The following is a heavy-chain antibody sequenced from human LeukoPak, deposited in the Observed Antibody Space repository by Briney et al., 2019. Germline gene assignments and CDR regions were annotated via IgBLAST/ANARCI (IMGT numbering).Heavy chain of an antibody. CDR3: ARVGVGSGWYGVGSLIAAFDI. Sequence: SETLSLTCTVSGGSISSGGYYWSWIRQHPGKGLEWLGYIYYSWSTYYNPSLKSRVTISVDTSKNQFSLKLSSVTAADTAVYYCARVGVGSGWYGVGSLIAAFDIWGQGTMVTVSS. CDR1: GGSISSGGYY. D-gene: IGHD6-19*01. CDR2: IYYSWST. V-gene: IGHV4-31*03. J-gene: IGHJ3*02.